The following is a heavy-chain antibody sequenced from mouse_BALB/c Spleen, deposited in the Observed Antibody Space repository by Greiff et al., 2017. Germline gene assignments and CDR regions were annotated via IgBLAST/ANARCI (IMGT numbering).Heavy chain of an antibody. CDR2: ISYSGST. CDR3: ARRGTGTFAY. V-gene: IGHV3-2*02. CDR1: GYSITSDYA. J-gene: IGHJ3*01. D-gene: IGHD4-1*01. Sequence: EVQLVESGPGLVKPSQSLSLTCTVTGYSITSDYAWNWIRQFPGNKLEWMGYISYSGSTSYNPSLKSRISITRDTSKNQFFLQLNSVTTEDTATYYCARRGTGTFAYWGQGTLVTVSA.